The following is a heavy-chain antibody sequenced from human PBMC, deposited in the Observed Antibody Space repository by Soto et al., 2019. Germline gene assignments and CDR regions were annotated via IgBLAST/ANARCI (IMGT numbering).Heavy chain of an antibody. V-gene: IGHV3-30*02. CDR1: GFTFNIYG. CDR3: AKDQASGQGSFDS. Sequence: GGSLRLSCAASGFTFNIYGVHWVRQAPGKGLEWVALIGYDGRNKYYADSVKGRFTISRDNSKNTLFLQMNSLRADDTAVYYCAKDQASGQGSFDSWGQGTLVTVSS. CDR2: IGYDGRNK. J-gene: IGHJ4*02.